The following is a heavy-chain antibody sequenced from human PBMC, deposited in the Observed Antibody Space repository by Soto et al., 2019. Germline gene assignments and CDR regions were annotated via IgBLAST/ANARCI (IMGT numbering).Heavy chain of an antibody. J-gene: IGHJ4*02. CDR1: GYTFTSYG. CDR3: ARGISKQHLSPFDY. CDR2: ISAYNGNT. D-gene: IGHD6-13*01. V-gene: IGHV1-18*04. Sequence: ASVKVSCRASGYTFTSYGISWVRQAPGQGLEWMGWISAYNGNTNYAQKVQGRVTMTTDTSTSTAYMELRSLRSADTAVYYCARGISKQHLSPFDYWRQGTLVTVSS.